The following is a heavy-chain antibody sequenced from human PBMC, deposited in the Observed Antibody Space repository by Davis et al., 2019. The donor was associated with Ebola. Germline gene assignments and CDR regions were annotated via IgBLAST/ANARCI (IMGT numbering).Heavy chain of an antibody. CDR2: IYYSGST. D-gene: IGHD1-1*01. CDR3: ARGGNARHFDY. Sequence: SETLSLTCTVSGGSISSGGYYWSWIRQHPGKGLEWIGYIYYSGSTYYNPSLKSRVTISLDTSKNQFSLQLNSVTPEDTAVYYCARGGNARHFDYWGQGTLVTVSS. J-gene: IGHJ4*02. V-gene: IGHV4-31*03. CDR1: GGSISSGGYY.